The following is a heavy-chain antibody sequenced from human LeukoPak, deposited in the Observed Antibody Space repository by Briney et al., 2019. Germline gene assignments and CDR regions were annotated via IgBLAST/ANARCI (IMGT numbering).Heavy chain of an antibody. CDR3: ARSLNFASPMTFDY. D-gene: IGHD3-16*01. Sequence: SVKVSCKASGDTFSNYPINWVRQAPRQGLEWLGRIIPFLTLTNYAQNFQDRVTITADKSTSTAYMELSSLRSEDTAMYYCARSLNFASPMTFDYWGQGTLVTVSS. V-gene: IGHV1-69*02. CDR1: GDTFSNYP. J-gene: IGHJ4*02. CDR2: IIPFLTLT.